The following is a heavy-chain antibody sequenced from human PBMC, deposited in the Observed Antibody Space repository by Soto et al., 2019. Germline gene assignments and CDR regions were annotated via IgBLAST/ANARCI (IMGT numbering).Heavy chain of an antibody. J-gene: IGHJ6*02. CDR1: GGSISSYY. D-gene: IGHD1-7*01. V-gene: IGHV4-59*01. CDR3: ARVSEDWNYGVYYYYYGMDV. CDR2: IYYSGST. Sequence: PSETLSLTCTVSGGSISSYYWSWIRQPPGKGLEWIGYIYYSGSTNYNPSLKSRVTISVDTSKNQFSLKLSSVTAADTAVYYCARVSEDWNYGVYYYYYGMDVWGQGTTVTVS.